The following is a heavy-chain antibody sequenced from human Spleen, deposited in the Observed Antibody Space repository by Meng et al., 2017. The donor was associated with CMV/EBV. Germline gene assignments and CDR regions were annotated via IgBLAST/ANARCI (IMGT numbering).Heavy chain of an antibody. V-gene: IGHV1-18*01. J-gene: IGHJ4*02. CDR3: ARGRSSSSASNY. CDR2: ISAYNGNT. D-gene: IGHD6-6*01. CDR1: GYTFTSYG. Sequence: QLHLLQSADDVNKPVASVRVSCKASGYTFTSYGISWVRQAPGQGLEWMGWISAYNGNTNYAQKLQGRVTKTTDTSTSTAYMELRSLRSDDTAVYYCARGRSSSSASNYWGQGPLVTVSS.